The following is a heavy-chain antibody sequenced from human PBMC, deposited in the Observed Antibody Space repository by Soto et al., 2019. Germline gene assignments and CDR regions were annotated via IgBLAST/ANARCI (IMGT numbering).Heavy chain of an antibody. CDR1: GFTFDDYG. CDR3: ARNDYSNFGPAYYYYMDV. V-gene: IGHV3-20*01. D-gene: IGHD4-4*01. Sequence: EVQLVESGGGVVRPGGSLRLSCAASGFTFDDYGMSWVRQAPGKGLEWVSGINWNGGSTGYADSVKGRFTISRDNAKNSLYLQMNSLRAEDTALYHCARNDYSNFGPAYYYYMDVWGKGTTVTVSS. J-gene: IGHJ6*03. CDR2: INWNGGST.